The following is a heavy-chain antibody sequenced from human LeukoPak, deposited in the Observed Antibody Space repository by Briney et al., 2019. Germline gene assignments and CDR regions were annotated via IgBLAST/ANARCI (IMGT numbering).Heavy chain of an antibody. CDR1: GFTFSSYW. D-gene: IGHD3-22*01. CDR3: AREISMIVVVIYNGGLDI. V-gene: IGHV3-30-3*01. CDR2: MSNDGNT. J-gene: IGHJ3*02. Sequence: GGSLRLSCVASGFTFSSYWMSWVRQAPGKGLEWVAVMSNDGNTYYADSVKGRFTISRDNSKNTLYLQMNSLRAEDTAVYYCAREISMIVVVIYNGGLDIWGQGTMVTVSS.